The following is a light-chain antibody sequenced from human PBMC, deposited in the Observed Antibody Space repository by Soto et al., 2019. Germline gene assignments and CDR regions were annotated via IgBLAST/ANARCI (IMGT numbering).Light chain of an antibody. J-gene: IGKJ2*01. CDR3: LQYYNYPYT. Sequence: AIQMTQSPSSLSASVGDRVTITCRASQGIRNELGWYQQKPGKAPRLLIYAASSLQSGVPSRFSGSLSGTDFTLTICSLQPEDFSNYYCLQYYNYPYTFGQGTKLEIK. CDR1: QGIRNE. V-gene: IGKV1-6*01. CDR2: AAS.